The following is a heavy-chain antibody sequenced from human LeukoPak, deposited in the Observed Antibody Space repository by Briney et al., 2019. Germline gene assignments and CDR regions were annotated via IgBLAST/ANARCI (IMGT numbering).Heavy chain of an antibody. D-gene: IGHD3-10*01. CDR3: ARGFRGSIRDYFDY. CDR1: GGTFISYA. CDR2: IIPIFGTA. Sequence: SSVKVSCKATGGTFISYASSWVRQAPGQGLDWMGGIIPIFGTANYAQKFQGRVTITADESTSTAYMELSSLRSEDTAVYYCARGFRGSIRDYFDYWGQGTLVTVSS. J-gene: IGHJ4*02. V-gene: IGHV1-69*13.